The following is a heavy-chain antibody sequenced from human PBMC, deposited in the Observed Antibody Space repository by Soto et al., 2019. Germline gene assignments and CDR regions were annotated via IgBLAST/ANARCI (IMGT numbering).Heavy chain of an antibody. Sequence: VELLESGGGLVQPGGSLRLSCVASGFAFSDYAMNWVRQSPGRGLEWVSGVGPGGDDTYYADSVRGRFTVSSDNDKNTLYLEMRTLTVADTATYFGARGSAFWGQGTLVTVSS. D-gene: IGHD2-15*01. J-gene: IGHJ4*02. V-gene: IGHV3-23*01. CDR3: ARGSAF. CDR1: GFAFSDYA. CDR2: VGPGGDDT.